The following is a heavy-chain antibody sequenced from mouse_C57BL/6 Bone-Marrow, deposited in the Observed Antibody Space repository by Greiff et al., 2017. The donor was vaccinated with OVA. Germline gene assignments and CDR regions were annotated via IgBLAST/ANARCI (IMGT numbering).Heavy chain of an antibody. D-gene: IGHD2-3*01. V-gene: IGHV5-17*01. J-gene: IGHJ2*01. CDR3: ASVLIYNGYYFDY. CDR1: GFTFSDYG. Sequence: EVMLVESGGGLVKPGGSLKLSCAASGFTFSDYGMHWVRQAPEKGLEWVAYISSGSSTIYYADTVKGRFTISRDNAKNTVYLQMTSLRSEDTAMYYCASVLIYNGYYFDYWGRGTTLTVSS. CDR2: ISSGSSTI.